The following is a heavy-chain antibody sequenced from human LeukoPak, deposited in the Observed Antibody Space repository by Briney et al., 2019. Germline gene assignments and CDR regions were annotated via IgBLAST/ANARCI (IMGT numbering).Heavy chain of an antibody. J-gene: IGHJ4*02. CDR1: GFTFSSYS. V-gene: IGHV3-21*01. CDR3: ASLTMVRGVRRYY. Sequence: GGSLRLSCAASGFTFSSYSMNWVRQAPGKGLEWVSSISSSSSYIYYADSVKGRFTISRDNAKNSLYLQMNSLRAVDTAVYYCASLTMVRGVRRYYWGQGTLVTVSS. D-gene: IGHD3-10*01. CDR2: ISSSSSYI.